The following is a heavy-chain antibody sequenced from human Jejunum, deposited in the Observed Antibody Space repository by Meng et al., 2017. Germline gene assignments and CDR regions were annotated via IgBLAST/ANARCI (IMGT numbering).Heavy chain of an antibody. CDR3: ANRAWLES. CDR1: GFTLSNQS. D-gene: IGHD3-10*01. CDR2: ILDRDGIT. V-gene: IGHV3-23*04. J-gene: IGHJ5*01. Sequence: EVQLGESGGGLVQPGGSLRLSCAASGFTLSNQSMSWVRQAPGKGLEWVSVILDRDGITSYADSVKGRFTISRDNSKNTLYLQMSSLRVDDTAVYHCANRAWLESWGQGTLVTVSS.